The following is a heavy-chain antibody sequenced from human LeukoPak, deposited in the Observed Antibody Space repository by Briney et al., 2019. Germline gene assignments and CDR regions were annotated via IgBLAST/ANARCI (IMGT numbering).Heavy chain of an antibody. D-gene: IGHD2-15*01. CDR3: AREDRSCYYY. CDR2: IKQDGSEK. J-gene: IGHJ4*02. Sequence: GGSLRLSCAASGFPFSSYWMAWVRQAPGKGLEWVASIKQDGSEKYYVDSVKGRLTISKDNSKNSLYLQMSSLRAEDTAMYYCAREDRSCYYYWGQGTLVTVSS. CDR1: GFPFSSYW. V-gene: IGHV3-7*03.